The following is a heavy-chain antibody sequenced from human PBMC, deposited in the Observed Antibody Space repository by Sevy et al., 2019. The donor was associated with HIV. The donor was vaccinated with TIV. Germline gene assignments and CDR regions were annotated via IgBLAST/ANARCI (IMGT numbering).Heavy chain of an antibody. J-gene: IGHJ6*02. Sequence: GGSLRLSCAASGFTFDDYAMHWVHQAPGKGLEWVSLISWDGGSTYYADSVKGRFTISRDNSKNSLYLQMNSLRAEDTALYYCAKDIYSSGWYYYYYGMDVWGQGTTVTVSS. V-gene: IGHV3-43D*03. CDR3: AKDIYSSGWYYYYYGMDV. D-gene: IGHD6-19*01. CDR1: GFTFDDYA. CDR2: ISWDGGST.